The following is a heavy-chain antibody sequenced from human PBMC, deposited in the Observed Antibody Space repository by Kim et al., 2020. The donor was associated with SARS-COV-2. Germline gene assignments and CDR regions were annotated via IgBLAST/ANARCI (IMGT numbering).Heavy chain of an antibody. J-gene: IGHJ5*02. CDR2: INTDGSGT. D-gene: IGHD3-10*01. CDR1: GFTFSSYW. V-gene: IGHV3-74*03. Sequence: GGSLRLSCAASGFTFSSYWMHWVRQGPGKGLVWVSRINTDGSGTAYADFVKGRFTISRDNAKNTLYLHMNSLRAEDTAVYYCARNYGSGTLWFDPWGQGTLVTVSS. CDR3: ARNYGSGTLWFDP.